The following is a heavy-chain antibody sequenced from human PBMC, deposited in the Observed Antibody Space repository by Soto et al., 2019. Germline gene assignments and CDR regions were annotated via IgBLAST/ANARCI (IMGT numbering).Heavy chain of an antibody. CDR2: IYQSGST. Sequence: QVQLQESGPGLVKPSQTLSLTCAVSGVSINAGGYSWNWIRQSPGKALEWMGHIYQSGSTYYTPSLKGRITLSVDMSKNDFSLEVTSVTPADTAVYFCARGDYNDYFDFWGQGALVTVSS. J-gene: IGHJ4*02. CDR3: ARGDYNDYFDF. CDR1: GVSINAGGYS. V-gene: IGHV4-30-2*06. D-gene: IGHD4-4*01.